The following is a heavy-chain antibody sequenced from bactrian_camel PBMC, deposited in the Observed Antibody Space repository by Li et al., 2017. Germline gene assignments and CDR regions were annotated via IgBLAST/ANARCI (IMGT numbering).Heavy chain of an antibody. CDR3: TKSEPTMVTGTLFVFGY. CDR1: GFTFSSYW. Sequence: HVQLVESGGGSVQAGGSLRLSCAASGFTFSSYWMYWVRQAPGKGLGWVSAINSGGGTTYYSDSVKGRFTISRDNAKNTLYLQLNSLKTEDTAMYYCTKSEPTMVTGTLFVFGYWGQGTQVTVS. D-gene: IGHD6*01. CDR2: INSGGGTT. J-gene: IGHJ6*01. V-gene: IGHV3S1*01.